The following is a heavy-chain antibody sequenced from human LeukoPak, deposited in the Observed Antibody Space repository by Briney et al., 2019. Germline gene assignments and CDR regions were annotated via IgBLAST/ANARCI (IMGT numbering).Heavy chain of an antibody. CDR2: IYYRGNT. V-gene: IGHV4-39*07. CDR3: ARDTPHYYGSGSYYNGAFDI. D-gene: IGHD3-10*01. Sequence: PSETLSLTCTVSGGSISSSSYYWGWLRQPPGKGLEWIGSIYYRGNTYYNPSLKSRVTISVDTSKNQFSLKLSSVTAADTAVYYCARDTPHYYGSGSYYNGAFDIWGQGTMVTVSS. CDR1: GGSISSSSYY. J-gene: IGHJ3*02.